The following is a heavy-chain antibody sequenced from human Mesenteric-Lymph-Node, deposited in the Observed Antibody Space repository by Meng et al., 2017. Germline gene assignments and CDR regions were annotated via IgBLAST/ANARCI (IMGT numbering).Heavy chain of an antibody. Sequence: SETLSLTCNVSGYSISSGYYWGWIRQPPGKGLEWIGNMYHSGDTYYNPSLKSRVTMSADTSRNQFSLKLSSVTAADTAVYYCARGSRWRYSSGWKNDYFDYWGQGTLVTGSS. V-gene: IGHV4-38-2*02. D-gene: IGHD6-19*01. CDR3: ARGSRWRYSSGWKNDYFDY. J-gene: IGHJ4*02. CDR1: GYSISSGYY. CDR2: MYHSGDT.